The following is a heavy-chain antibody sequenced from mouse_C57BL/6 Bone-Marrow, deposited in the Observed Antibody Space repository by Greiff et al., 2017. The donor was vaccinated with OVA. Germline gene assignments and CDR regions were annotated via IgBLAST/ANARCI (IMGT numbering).Heavy chain of an antibody. J-gene: IGHJ1*03. V-gene: IGHV1-62-2*01. Sequence: VMLVESGAELVKPGASVKLSCKASGYTFTEYTIHWVKQRSGQGLEWIGWFYPGSGSIKYNEKFKDKATLTADKSSSTVYMELSRLTSEASAVYFCARHAFYGSSPWYFDVWGTGTTVTVSS. CDR1: GYTFTEYT. D-gene: IGHD1-1*01. CDR3: ARHAFYGSSPWYFDV. CDR2: FYPGSGSI.